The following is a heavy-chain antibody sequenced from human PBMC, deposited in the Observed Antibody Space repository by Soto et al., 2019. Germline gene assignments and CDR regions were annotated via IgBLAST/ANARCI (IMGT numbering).Heavy chain of an antibody. V-gene: IGHV3-53*04. Sequence: EVQLVESGGGLVQPGGSLRLSCAASGFDVSSNYMSWVRQAPGKGLEWVSLIYSGGTTYYADSVKGRFTISRHSSKHTLYLQMNSLRVEDTAVYYCAGRTYGWGQGTMVTVSA. CDR2: IYSGGTT. D-gene: IGHD4-17*01. J-gene: IGHJ3*01. CDR1: GFDVSSNY. CDR3: AGRTYG.